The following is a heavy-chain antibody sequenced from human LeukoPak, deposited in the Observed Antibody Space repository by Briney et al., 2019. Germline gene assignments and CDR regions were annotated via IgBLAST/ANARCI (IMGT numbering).Heavy chain of an antibody. CDR3: AKALVPTSTFYSSYQH. CDR2: IGASGGNT. CDR1: GFSFNTYV. Sequence: PGGSLRLSCAATGFSFNTYVMTWVRQAPGKGLEWVSTIGASGGNTHYVDSVKGRFTISRDNSQNTLYLQMNSLRDEDTAVYYCAKALVPTSTFYSSYQHWGQGSLVTVSS. J-gene: IGHJ1*01. D-gene: IGHD2-2*01. V-gene: IGHV3-23*01.